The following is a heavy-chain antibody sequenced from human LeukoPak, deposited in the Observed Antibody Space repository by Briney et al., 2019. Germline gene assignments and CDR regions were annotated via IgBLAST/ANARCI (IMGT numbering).Heavy chain of an antibody. CDR1: GGTFSSYA. V-gene: IGHV1-69*13. CDR3: ARVYSSGWYQHAFDI. Sequence: GASVKVSFKASGGTFSSYAISWVRQAPGQGLEWMGGIIPIFGTANYAQKFQGRVTITADESTSTAYMELSSLRSEDTAVYYCARVYSSGWYQHAFDIWGQGTMVTVSP. CDR2: IIPIFGTA. J-gene: IGHJ3*02. D-gene: IGHD6-19*01.